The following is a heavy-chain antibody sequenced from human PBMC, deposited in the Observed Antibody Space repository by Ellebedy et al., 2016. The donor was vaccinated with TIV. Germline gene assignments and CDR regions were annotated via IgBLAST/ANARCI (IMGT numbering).Heavy chain of an antibody. Sequence: MPSETLSLTCAVSGDSISTNNWWNWVRQSPGKGLEWIGEIYHSGSTNSNTSLKSRVTISIDKSKNQFSLKLSSLTAADTGVYYCARSAWCADHYCGMDVWGRGTTVTVSS. D-gene: IGHD6-19*01. CDR1: GDSISTNNW. CDR3: ARSAWCADHYCGMDV. CDR2: IYHSGST. V-gene: IGHV4-4*02. J-gene: IGHJ6*02.